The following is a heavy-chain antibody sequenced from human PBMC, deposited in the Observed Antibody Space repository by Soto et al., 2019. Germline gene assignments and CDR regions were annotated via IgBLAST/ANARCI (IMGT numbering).Heavy chain of an antibody. D-gene: IGHD1-1*01. CDR1: GGSISSYY. Sequence: SETLSLTCTVSGGSISSYYWSWIRQPPGKGLEWIGYIFYSGSTNYNPSLKSRVTISVDNSKNTLYLQMNSLRDEDTAVYHCVKGYWKGDVWGQGNPGHRLL. CDR3: VKGYWKGDV. J-gene: IGHJ4*01. V-gene: IGHV4-59*12. CDR2: IFYSGST.